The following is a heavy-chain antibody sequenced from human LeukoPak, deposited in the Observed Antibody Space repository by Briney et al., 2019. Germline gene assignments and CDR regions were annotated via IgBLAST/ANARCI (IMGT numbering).Heavy chain of an antibody. CDR3: ARAGASVY. CDR1: GGSFSGYY. D-gene: IGHD1-26*01. V-gene: IGHV4-34*01. J-gene: IGHJ4*02. Sequence: PSETLSLTCAVYGGSFSGYYWSWIRQPPGKGLEWIGEINHSGSTNYNPSLKSRVTISVDTSKNQFSLKLSSVTAADTAVYYCARAGASVYWGQGTLVTVSS. CDR2: INHSGST.